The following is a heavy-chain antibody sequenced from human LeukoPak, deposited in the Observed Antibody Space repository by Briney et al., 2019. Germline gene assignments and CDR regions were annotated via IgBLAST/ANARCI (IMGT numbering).Heavy chain of an antibody. D-gene: IGHD5-24*01. CDR3: ARDMEMARWLQQHRTFDY. Sequence: PGGSLRLSCAASGFTFSDYYMSWIRQAPGKGLEWVSYISSSSSYTNYADFVKGRFTISRDNAKNSLYLQMNSLRAEDTAVYYCARDMEMARWLQQHRTFDYWGQGTLVTVSS. CDR2: ISSSSSYT. V-gene: IGHV3-11*06. CDR1: GFTFSDYY. J-gene: IGHJ4*02.